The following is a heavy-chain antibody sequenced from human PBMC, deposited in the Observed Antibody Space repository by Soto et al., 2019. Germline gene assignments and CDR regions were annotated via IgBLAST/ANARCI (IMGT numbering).Heavy chain of an antibody. CDR3: AHRQAEGNCSGGSCYEVRAFDI. J-gene: IGHJ3*02. CDR1: GFSFSTSGVG. Sequence: QITLKESGPTLVKPTQTLTLTCTFSGFSFSTSGVGVGWIRQPPGKALEWLALIHWNDDKRYSPSLKSRLTITKGTAKNQVVLTMTNMDPVDTATYYCAHRQAEGNCSGGSCYEVRAFDIWGQGTMVTVSS. CDR2: IHWNDDK. D-gene: IGHD2-15*01. V-gene: IGHV2-5*01.